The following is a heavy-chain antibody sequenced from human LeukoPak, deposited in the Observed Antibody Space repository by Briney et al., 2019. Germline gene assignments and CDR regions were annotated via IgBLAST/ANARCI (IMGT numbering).Heavy chain of an antibody. CDR3: ARQSPLDLYFDY. Sequence: GGSLRLSCAASGFTFSNYAMHWVRQAPGKGLEWVAVIWYDGSNKFYADSAKGRFTVSRDNSKNTLYLQMNSLGAEDTAVFYCARQSPLDLYFDYWGQGTLVTVSS. CDR2: IWYDGSNK. V-gene: IGHV3-33*01. D-gene: IGHD1-1*01. J-gene: IGHJ4*02. CDR1: GFTFSNYA.